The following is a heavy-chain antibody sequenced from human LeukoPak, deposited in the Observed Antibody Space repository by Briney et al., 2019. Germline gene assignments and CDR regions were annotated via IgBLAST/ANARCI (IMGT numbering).Heavy chain of an antibody. CDR3: ARDPSSGGIAARFDY. CDR1: GYTFTSYY. J-gene: IGHJ4*02. D-gene: IGHD6-6*01. V-gene: IGHV1-46*01. CDR2: INPSGGST. Sequence: ASVKLSCTASGYTFTSYYMHWVRQAPGQGLEWMGVINPSGGSTSYAQKFQGRVTMTRDTPTSTVYMELSSLRSEDTAVYYCARDPSSGGIAARFDYWGQGTLVTVTS.